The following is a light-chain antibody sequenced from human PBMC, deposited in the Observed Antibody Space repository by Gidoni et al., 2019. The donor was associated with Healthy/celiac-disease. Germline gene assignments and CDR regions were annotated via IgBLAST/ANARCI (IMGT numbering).Light chain of an antibody. CDR3: QSYDSSNGGV. Sequence: NFLLTQPHSVSEPPGKTVTIPCTGSSGSIASNYVQWYQQRLGSTPTTVIYEDNQRPSGVPDRFSGSIDSSSNSASLTISGLKTEDEADYYCQSYDSSNGGVFGGGTKLTVL. CDR1: SGSIASNY. J-gene: IGLJ2*01. V-gene: IGLV6-57*02. CDR2: EDN.